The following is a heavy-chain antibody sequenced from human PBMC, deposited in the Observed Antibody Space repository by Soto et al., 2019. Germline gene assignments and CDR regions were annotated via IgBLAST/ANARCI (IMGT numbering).Heavy chain of an antibody. CDR2: ISSSSSTM. CDR3: ARSSSGYYYYYGMDV. J-gene: IGHJ6*02. D-gene: IGHD3-10*01. V-gene: IGHV3-48*01. Sequence: EVQLVESGGGLVQPGGSLRLSCAASGFTFSSYSMNWVRQAPGKGLEWVSYISSSSSTMYYADSVKGRFTISRDNAKNSLYLQMNSLRAEDTAVYYCARSSSGYYYYYGMDVWGQGTTVTVSS. CDR1: GFTFSSYS.